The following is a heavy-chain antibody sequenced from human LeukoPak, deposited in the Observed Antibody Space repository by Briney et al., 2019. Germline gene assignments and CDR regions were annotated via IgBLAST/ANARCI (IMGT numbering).Heavy chain of an antibody. D-gene: IGHD5-12*01. CDR3: ASPYSGYDYNFDH. V-gene: IGHV3-64D*06. J-gene: IGHJ4*02. CDR2: ISSNGVST. Sequence: GGSLRLSCSASGFTFSSYAMHWVRQAPGKGLEYVSSISSNGVSTYYADSVKGRFTISRDNSKNTLFLQMSSLRTEDTAVYYCASPYSGYDYNFDHWGQGTLVTVSS. CDR1: GFTFSSYA.